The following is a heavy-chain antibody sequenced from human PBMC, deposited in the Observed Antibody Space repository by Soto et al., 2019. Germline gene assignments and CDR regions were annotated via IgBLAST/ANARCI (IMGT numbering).Heavy chain of an antibody. V-gene: IGHV1-69*13. CDR2: IIPIFGTA. J-gene: IGHJ4*02. D-gene: IGHD4-4*01. CDR3: ARTSTLVTGPYYFDY. Sequence: SVKVSCKASGGTFSSYAISWVRQAPGQGLEWMGGIIPIFGTANYAQKFQGRVTITADESTSTAYMELSSLRSEDTAVYYCARTSTLVTGPYYFDYWGQGTLVTVSS. CDR1: GGTFSSYA.